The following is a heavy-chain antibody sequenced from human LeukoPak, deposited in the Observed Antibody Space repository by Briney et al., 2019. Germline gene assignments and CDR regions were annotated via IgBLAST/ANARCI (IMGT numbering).Heavy chain of an antibody. CDR1: GYTFTSYG. CDR2: ISAYNGNT. Sequence: ASVKVSCKASGYTFTSYGISWVRQAPGQGLEWMGWISAYNGNTNYAQKLQGRVTMTTDTSTSTAYMELRSLRSDDTAVYYCARDEYYYDSSGYYCDYRGQGTLVTVSS. CDR3: ARDEYYYDSSGYYCDY. D-gene: IGHD3-22*01. V-gene: IGHV1-18*01. J-gene: IGHJ4*02.